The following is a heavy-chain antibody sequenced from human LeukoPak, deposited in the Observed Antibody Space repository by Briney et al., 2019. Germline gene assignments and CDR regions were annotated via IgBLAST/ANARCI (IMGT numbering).Heavy chain of an antibody. Sequence: GGSLRLSCAASGFTFSSYAMHWVRQAPGKGLEWVAVISYDGSNKYYADSVKGRFTISRDNSKKMLYLQMNSLRAEDTAVYYCAKWRRGHYYGSGTELDYWGQGTLVTVSS. J-gene: IGHJ4*02. V-gene: IGHV3-30*04. CDR1: GFTFSSYA. D-gene: IGHD3-10*01. CDR3: AKWRRGHYYGSGTELDY. CDR2: ISYDGSNK.